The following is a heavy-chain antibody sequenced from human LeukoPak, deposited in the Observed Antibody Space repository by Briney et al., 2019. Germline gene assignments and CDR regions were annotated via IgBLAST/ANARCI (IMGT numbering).Heavy chain of an antibody. CDR2: IYSGGTR. D-gene: IGHD2-8*01. CDR1: GFTLRSNY. Sequence: PGGSLRLSCAVSGFTLRSNYISWVRQAPGKGLEWVSVIYSGGTRHYGDSVKDRFTISRDNSKNTVYLQMDSLRVEDTAVDYCARGLMWGFESWGQETLVTVSS. J-gene: IGHJ5*01. V-gene: IGHV3-66*01. CDR3: ARGLMWGFES.